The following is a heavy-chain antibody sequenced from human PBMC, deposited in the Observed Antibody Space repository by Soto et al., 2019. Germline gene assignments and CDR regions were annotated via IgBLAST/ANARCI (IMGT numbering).Heavy chain of an antibody. D-gene: IGHD6-19*01. CDR2: ISYSGST. Sequence: TSETLSLTCTVSGGSIISSTSYWVWIRQPPGRWLGWIGSISYSGSTYYNPSLKSRVTISGDTAKRQFSLKLSSVSAADTAVYYCARHLVSAVAGTAYYYMDVWGKGTTVTVSS. V-gene: IGHV4-39*01. CDR1: GGSIISSTSY. J-gene: IGHJ6*03. CDR3: ARHLVSAVAGTAYYYMDV.